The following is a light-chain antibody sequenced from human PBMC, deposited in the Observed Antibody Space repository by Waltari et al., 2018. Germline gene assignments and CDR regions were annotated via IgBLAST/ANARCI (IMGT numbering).Light chain of an antibody. Sequence: EIVMTQSPATLSVSPGERATPSCRASESVRSNLAWYQQKPGQAPRLLIYGASTRATGIPARFSGSGSGTEFTLTISSLQSEDSAVYYCQQYNNWQTFGQGTRVEIK. CDR2: GAS. J-gene: IGKJ1*01. CDR1: ESVRSN. V-gene: IGKV3-15*01. CDR3: QQYNNWQT.